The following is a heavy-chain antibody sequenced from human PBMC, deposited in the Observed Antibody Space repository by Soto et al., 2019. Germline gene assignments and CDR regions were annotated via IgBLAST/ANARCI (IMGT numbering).Heavy chain of an antibody. D-gene: IGHD6-19*01. CDR1: GGSISSGGYS. CDR2: IYHSGST. V-gene: IGHV4-30-2*01. Sequence: QLQLQESGSGLVKPSQTLSLTCAVSGGSISSGGYSWSWIRQPPGKGLEGIGYIYHSGSTYYNPSRSCRVTSSVDRSKNQFPLKLSSVTAADKAVYYCARAGGLGAVAVDYWGRGTLVTVSS. CDR3: ARAGGLGAVAVDY. J-gene: IGHJ4*02.